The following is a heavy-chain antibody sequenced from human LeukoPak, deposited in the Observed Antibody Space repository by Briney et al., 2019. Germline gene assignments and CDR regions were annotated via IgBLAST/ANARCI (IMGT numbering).Heavy chain of an antibody. D-gene: IGHD3-22*01. CDR2: ISSTGSAD. Sequence: GRSLRLSRAATGFTLSDYYMSTLRQAPGQGLEWISYISSTGSADYYADSVQGRFAVSRDNAKSSLYLQMNSLRAKDTAVYYCATMSGESMIVLAVFDYWGQGTLVTVSS. CDR3: ATMSGESMIVLAVFDY. V-gene: IGHV3-11*04. CDR1: GFTLSDYY. J-gene: IGHJ4*02.